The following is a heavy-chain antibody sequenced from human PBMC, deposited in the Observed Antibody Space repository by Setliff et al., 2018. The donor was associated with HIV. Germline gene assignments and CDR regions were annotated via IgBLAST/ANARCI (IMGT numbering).Heavy chain of an antibody. Sequence: ASVKVSCKASGYIFTDYYIHWVRQAPGQGLEWMGWINPNGGYTNYAQKFLGRVTMTQDTSFTTAYLELSRLGSDDTAVYYCARVPLSGWLYFDYWGQGTLVTVSS. CDR3: ARVPLSGWLYFDY. CDR1: GYIFTDYY. V-gene: IGHV1-2*02. CDR2: INPNGGYT. J-gene: IGHJ4*02. D-gene: IGHD6-19*01.